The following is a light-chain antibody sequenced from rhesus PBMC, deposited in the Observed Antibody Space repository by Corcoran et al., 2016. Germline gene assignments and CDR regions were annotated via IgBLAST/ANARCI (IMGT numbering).Light chain of an antibody. V-gene: IGLV2-23*01. Sequence: QAALTQPPSVSGSPGQSVTISCTGTSKDVGGFDYVSWYQQHPGTAPKLIIYEVYKRPSGVSDRFSGSKSDNTASLPISGLQAEDEADYHCSSYAGRNTFVFGVGTRLTVL. CDR1: SKDVGGFDY. CDR2: EVY. J-gene: IGLJ1*01. CDR3: SSYAGRNTFV.